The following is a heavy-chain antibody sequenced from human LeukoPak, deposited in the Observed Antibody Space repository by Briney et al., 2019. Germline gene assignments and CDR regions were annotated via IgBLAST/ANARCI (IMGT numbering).Heavy chain of an antibody. CDR2: IRYDGSNK. CDR1: GFTFSSYG. J-gene: IGHJ4*02. D-gene: IGHD2-2*01. CDR3: ASLSXRXPTMPRGY. V-gene: IGHV3-30*02. Sequence: GGSLRLSCAASGFTFSSYGMHWVRQAPGKGLEWVAFIRYDGSNKYYADSVKGRFTISRDNSKNTLYLQMNSLRAEDTAGYYCASLSXRXPTMPRGYWGQGTLVTVSS.